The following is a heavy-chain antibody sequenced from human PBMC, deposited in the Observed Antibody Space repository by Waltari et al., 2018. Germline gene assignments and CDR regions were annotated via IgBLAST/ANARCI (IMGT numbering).Heavy chain of an antibody. D-gene: IGHD1-20*01. J-gene: IGHJ4*02. CDR1: GGSFSGYY. CDR2: INHSGST. V-gene: IGHV4-34*01. Sequence: QVQLQQWGAGLLKPSETLSLTCAVYGGSFSGYYWSWIRQPPGKGLEWIGEINHSGSTTYNPSLKSRVTISVDTSKNQFSLKLSSVTAAETAVYYCASSYNWNRGIDYWGQGTLVTVSS. CDR3: ASSYNWNRGIDY.